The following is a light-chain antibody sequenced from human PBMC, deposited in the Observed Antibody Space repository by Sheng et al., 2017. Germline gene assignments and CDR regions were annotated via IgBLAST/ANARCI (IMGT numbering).Light chain of an antibody. CDR1: QSVSSSY. V-gene: IGKV3-20*01. Sequence: IVLTQSPGTLSLSPGERATLSCRASQSVSSSYLAWYQQKPGRAPRLLMYAAATRATGIPDRFSGSGSGTDFTLIISRLEPEDFAVYYCQQYGSSPLTFGGGTEGGHQT. J-gene: IGKJ4*01. CDR2: AAA. CDR3: QQYGSSPLT.